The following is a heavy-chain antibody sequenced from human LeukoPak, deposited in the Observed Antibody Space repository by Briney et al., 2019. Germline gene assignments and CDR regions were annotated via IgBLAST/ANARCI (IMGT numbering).Heavy chain of an antibody. CDR2: ISSSSSYI. CDR1: GFSFSSYN. CDR3: ARVEGIAVAGTNYYYMDV. Sequence: SGGSLRLSCAASGFSFSSYNMNWVRQAPGKGLEWVSSISSSSSYIYYADSVKSRFTISRDNAKNSLYLQMNSLRAEDTAVYYCARVEGIAVAGTNYYYMDVWGKGTTVTVSS. D-gene: IGHD6-19*01. J-gene: IGHJ6*03. V-gene: IGHV3-21*01.